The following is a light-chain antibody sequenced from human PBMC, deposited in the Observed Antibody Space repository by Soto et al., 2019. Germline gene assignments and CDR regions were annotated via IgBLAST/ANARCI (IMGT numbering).Light chain of an antibody. Sequence: VVLPQSPLSLPVTLGQPAAISCKSNESVVHSYGSAYFSWFQQRPGRSPRRLIYKVSNRDSGVPARFSGSGSGTDFALKISRVEAEDVGVYYCMQGTHWPITLGQGTRLENK. CDR3: MQGTHWPIT. CDR2: KVS. V-gene: IGKV2-30*02. CDR1: ESVVHSYGSAY. J-gene: IGKJ5*01.